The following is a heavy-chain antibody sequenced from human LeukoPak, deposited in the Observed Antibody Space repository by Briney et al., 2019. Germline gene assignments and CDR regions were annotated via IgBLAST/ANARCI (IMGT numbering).Heavy chain of an antibody. Sequence: SGPALVKPTQTLTLTCTFSGFSLSTSGMCVSWIRQPPGKGLEWIGYIYYSGSTNYNPSLKSRVTISVDTSKNQFSLKLSSVTAADTAVYYCATFSSSTLYYYGMDVWGQGTTVTVSS. J-gene: IGHJ6*02. CDR3: ATFSSSTLYYYGMDV. CDR2: IYYSGST. V-gene: IGHV4-61*08. D-gene: IGHD6-6*01. CDR1: GFSLSTSGMC.